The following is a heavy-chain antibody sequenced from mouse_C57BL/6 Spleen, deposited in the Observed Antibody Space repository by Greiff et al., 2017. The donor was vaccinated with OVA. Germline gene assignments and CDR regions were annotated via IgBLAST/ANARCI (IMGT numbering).Heavy chain of an antibody. CDR3: TCYGYDKRYYAMDY. CDR2: IDPENGDT. Sequence: EVKLQQSGAELVRPGASVKLSCTASGFNIKDDYMHWVKQRPEQGLEWIGWIDPENGDTEYASKFQGKATITADTSSNTAYLQLSSLTSEDTAVYYCTCYGYDKRYYAMDYWGQGTSVTVSS. V-gene: IGHV14-4*01. CDR1: GFNIKDDY. D-gene: IGHD2-2*01. J-gene: IGHJ4*01.